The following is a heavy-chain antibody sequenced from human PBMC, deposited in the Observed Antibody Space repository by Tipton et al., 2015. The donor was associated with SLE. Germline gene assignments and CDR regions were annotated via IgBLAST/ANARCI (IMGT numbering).Heavy chain of an antibody. CDR1: GGSISSYY. Sequence: TLSLTCTVSGGSISSYYWSWIRQPPGKGLEWIGYIYYSGSTNYNPSLKSRVTISVDTSKNQFSLKLSSVTAADTAVYYCARDGLSSGWYEGLCYWGQGTLATVSS. J-gene: IGHJ4*02. V-gene: IGHV4-59*01. D-gene: IGHD6-19*01. CDR2: IYYSGST. CDR3: ARDGLSSGWYEGLCY.